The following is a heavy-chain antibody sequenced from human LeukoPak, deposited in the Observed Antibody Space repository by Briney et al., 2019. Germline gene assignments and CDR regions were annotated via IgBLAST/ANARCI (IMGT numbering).Heavy chain of an antibody. CDR1: GFTFSSYS. J-gene: IGHJ4*02. CDR2: ISSSRSYI. Sequence: PGGSLRLSCAASGFTFSSYSMNWVRQAPGKGLEWVSSISSSRSYIHYADSVKGRFTISRDNAKNSLYLQMNRLRAEDTAVYYCASFYCSSTSCYVAVDYWGQGTLVTVSS. V-gene: IGHV3-21*01. D-gene: IGHD2-2*01. CDR3: ASFYCSSTSCYVAVDY.